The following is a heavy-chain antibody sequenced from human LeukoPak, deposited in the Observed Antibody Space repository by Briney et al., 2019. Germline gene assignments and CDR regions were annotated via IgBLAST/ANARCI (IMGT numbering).Heavy chain of an antibody. CDR3: ARAYTNGDYLDY. Sequence: PGGSLRLSCAASGFTFDAMHWVRQAPGKGLEWVSCISDSSRHIYYADSVKGRFTISRDNAKSSASLQMNSLRVDDTAVYYCARAYTNGDYLDYWGQGTLVTVSS. V-gene: IGHV3-21*01. CDR1: GFTFDA. D-gene: IGHD4-17*01. J-gene: IGHJ4*02. CDR2: ISDSSRHI.